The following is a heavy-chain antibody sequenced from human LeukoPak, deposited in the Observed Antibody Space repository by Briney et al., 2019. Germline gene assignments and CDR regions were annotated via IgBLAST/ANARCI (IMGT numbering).Heavy chain of an antibody. CDR3: AKAHISAGSGYFDY. V-gene: IGHV3-9*01. J-gene: IGHJ4*02. CDR1: GFTFDDYA. D-gene: IGHD6-13*01. CDR2: ISWNSGSI. Sequence: GGSLRLSCAASGFTFDDYAMHWVRQTPGKGLEWVSGISWNSGSIAYADSVKGRFTISRDNAKNSLYLQMNSLRAEDTALYYCAKAHISAGSGYFDYWGQGTLVTVSS.